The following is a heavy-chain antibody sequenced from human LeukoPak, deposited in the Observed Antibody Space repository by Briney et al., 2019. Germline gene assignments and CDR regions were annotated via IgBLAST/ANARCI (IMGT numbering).Heavy chain of an antibody. V-gene: IGHV3-30*18. Sequence: GRSLRLSCAASGFTFSSYGMHWVRQAPGKGLEWVAVISYDGSNKYYADSVKGRFTISRDNSKNPLYLQMNSLRAEDTAVYYCAKEDSSGSYDYWGQGTLVTVSS. J-gene: IGHJ4*02. CDR1: GFTFSSYG. CDR3: AKEDSSGSYDY. CDR2: ISYDGSNK. D-gene: IGHD6-19*01.